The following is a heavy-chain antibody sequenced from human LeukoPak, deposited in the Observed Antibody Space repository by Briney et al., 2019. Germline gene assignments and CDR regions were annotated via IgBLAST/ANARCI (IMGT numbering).Heavy chain of an antibody. CDR3: AREFVCGADCYSLDS. Sequence: GGSLRLSCAASGFTFSSYAIHWVRQAPGKGLEWVANIRQDGDEESYVDSVKGRFTISRDNAKNSLSLQMSSLRAEDTAAYYCAREFVCGADCYSLDSWGQGTLVTVSS. CDR2: IRQDGDEE. J-gene: IGHJ4*02. V-gene: IGHV3-7*01. D-gene: IGHD2-21*02. CDR1: GFTFSSYA.